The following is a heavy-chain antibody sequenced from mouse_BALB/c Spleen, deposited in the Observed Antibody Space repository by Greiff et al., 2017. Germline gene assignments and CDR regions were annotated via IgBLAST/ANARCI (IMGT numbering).Heavy chain of an antibody. CDR2: ISTYYGDA. V-gene: IGHV1S137*01. J-gene: IGHJ3*01. CDR1: GYTFTDYA. CDR3: ARRGGNYAWFDY. D-gene: IGHD2-1*01. Sequence: QVHVKQSGAELVRPGVSVKISCKGSGYTFTDYAMHWVKQSHAKSLEWIGVISTYYGDASYNQKFKGKATMTVDKSSSTAYMELARLTSEDSAIYYCARRGGNYAWFDYWGQETLVTVSA.